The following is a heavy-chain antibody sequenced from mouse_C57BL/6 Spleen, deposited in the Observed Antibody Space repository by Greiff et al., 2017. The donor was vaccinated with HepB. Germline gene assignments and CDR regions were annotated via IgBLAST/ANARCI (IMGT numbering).Heavy chain of an antibody. CDR1: GFTFSDYG. J-gene: IGHJ1*03. CDR3: ARLYSNFYWYFDV. Sequence: EVHLVESGGGLVQPGGSLKLSCAASGFTFSDYGMAWVRQAPRKGPEWVAFISNLAYSIYYADTVTGRFTISRENAKNTLYLEMSSLRSEDTAMYYCARLYSNFYWYFDVWGTGTTVTVSS. CDR2: ISNLAYSI. D-gene: IGHD2-5*01. V-gene: IGHV5-15*01.